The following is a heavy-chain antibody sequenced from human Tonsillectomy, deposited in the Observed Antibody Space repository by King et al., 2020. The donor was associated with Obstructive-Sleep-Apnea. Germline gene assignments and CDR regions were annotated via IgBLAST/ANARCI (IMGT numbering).Heavy chain of an antibody. V-gene: IGHV4-30-2*01. CDR3: ARTRGGMVFDF. J-gene: IGHJ4*02. CDR2: IYHSGRT. Sequence: QLQESGSGLVKPSQTLSLTCGVSGDSISSDDDSWNWIRQPPGKGLEWIGYIYHSGRTHYSPSLKSRVTISVDRSKNQFSLNLSSATAAETAVYFCARTRGGMVFDFWGQGTLVTVSS. CDR1: GDSISSDDDS. D-gene: IGHD3-10*01.